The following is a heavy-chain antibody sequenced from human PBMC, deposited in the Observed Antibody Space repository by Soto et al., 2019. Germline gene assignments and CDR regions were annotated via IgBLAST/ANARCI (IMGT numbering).Heavy chain of an antibody. CDR2: ISYSGST. J-gene: IGHJ4*02. CDR3: GRLIFYGSGYVDY. Sequence: QLQLQESGPGLVRPSETLSLTCTVSGGSISTSSTYYWSWIRQPPGKGLEWIASISYSGSTYFSSSLRSRVTISVDTSKNQFSLKLSSVTAADTALYYCGRLIFYGSGYVDYWGQGTLVTVSS. D-gene: IGHD3-10*01. CDR1: GGSISTSSTYY. V-gene: IGHV4-39*01.